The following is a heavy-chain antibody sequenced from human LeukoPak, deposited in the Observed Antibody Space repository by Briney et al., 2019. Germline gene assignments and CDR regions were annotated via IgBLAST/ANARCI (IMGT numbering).Heavy chain of an antibody. D-gene: IGHD1-26*01. V-gene: IGHV3-30-3*01. CDR3: ARGRGGSYYSGFDY. CDR1: GFTFSGYA. J-gene: IGHJ4*02. CDR2: ISYDGSNK. Sequence: GGSLRLSCAASGFTFSGYAMHWVRQAPGKGLEWVAVISYDGSNKYYADSVKGRFTISRDNSKNTLYLQMNSLRAEDTAVYYCARGRGGSYYSGFDYWGQGTLVTVSS.